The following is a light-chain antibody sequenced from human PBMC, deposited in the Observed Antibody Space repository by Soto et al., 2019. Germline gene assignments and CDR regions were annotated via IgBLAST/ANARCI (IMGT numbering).Light chain of an antibody. V-gene: IGKV3-20*01. CDR2: GAS. Sequence: EIVLTQSPGTLSLSPGERATLSCRASQNVDSNHLAWYQQKPGQAPRIIIFGASGRATGIPDRFSGSGSGTDFTLTISRLEPEDFAVYYCQQYGSLSWTFGQGTKVEIK. J-gene: IGKJ1*01. CDR3: QQYGSLSWT. CDR1: QNVDSNH.